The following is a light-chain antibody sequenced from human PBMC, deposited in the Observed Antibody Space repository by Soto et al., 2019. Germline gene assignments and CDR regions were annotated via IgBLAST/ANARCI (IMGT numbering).Light chain of an antibody. Sequence: QSALTQPASMSGSPGQSITISCTGTSSDVGGYNYVSWYQQHPGKAPKLMIYDVSNRPSGVSNRFSGSKSGNTASLTISGLQAEDEADYYCSSYTSSSPLFGTGTKVTVL. CDR1: SSDVGGYNY. J-gene: IGLJ1*01. CDR3: SSYTSSSPL. CDR2: DVS. V-gene: IGLV2-14*01.